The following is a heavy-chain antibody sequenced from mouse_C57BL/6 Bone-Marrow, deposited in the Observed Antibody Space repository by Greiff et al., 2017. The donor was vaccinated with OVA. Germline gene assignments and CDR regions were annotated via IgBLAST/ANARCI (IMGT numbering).Heavy chain of an antibody. V-gene: IGHV1-76*01. D-gene: IGHD1-1*01. CDR3: ASHYYGSSPYWYFDV. Sequence: VQLQQSGAELVRPGASVKLSCKASGYTFTDYYINWVKQRPGQGLEWIARIYPGSGNTYYNEKFKGKATLTAEKSSSTAYMQLSSLTSEDSAVYCCASHYYGSSPYWYFDVWGTGTTDTVSS. CDR1: GYTFTDYY. J-gene: IGHJ1*03. CDR2: IYPGSGNT.